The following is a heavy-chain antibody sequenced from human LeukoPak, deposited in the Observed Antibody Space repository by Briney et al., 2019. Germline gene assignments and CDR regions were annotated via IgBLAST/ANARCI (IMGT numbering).Heavy chain of an antibody. J-gene: IGHJ6*02. V-gene: IGHV1-69*13. Sequence: SVKVSCKASGGTFSSYAISWVRQAPGQGLEWMGGIIPIFGTANYAQKFQGRVTITADESTSTAYMELSSLRSEDTAVYYCASGAGLGYYYGMDVWGQRTTVTVSS. CDR2: IIPIFGTA. CDR3: ASGAGLGYYYGMDV. CDR1: GGTFSSYA. D-gene: IGHD1-14*01.